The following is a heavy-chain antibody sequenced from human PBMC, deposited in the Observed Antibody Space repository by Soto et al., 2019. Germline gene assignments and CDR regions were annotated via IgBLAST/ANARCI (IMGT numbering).Heavy chain of an antibody. V-gene: IGHV4-4*02. CDR3: TANGYYSLDY. CDR2: IYHSGRT. Sequence: QVQLQESGPGLVKPSGTLSLTCSVSGDSITSDTWWSWVRQSPGKGLEWIGEIYHSGRTHYNPSPXRRVIISVDTSKNDFSLTLSSGTAADTAVYYCTANGYYSLDYWGQGSLVTVSS. CDR1: GDSITSDTW. D-gene: IGHD5-12*01. J-gene: IGHJ4*02.